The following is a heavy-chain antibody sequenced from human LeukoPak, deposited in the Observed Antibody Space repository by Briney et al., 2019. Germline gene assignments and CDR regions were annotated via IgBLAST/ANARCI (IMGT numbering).Heavy chain of an antibody. J-gene: IGHJ4*02. CDR3: ARFTQDYDFWSGYSQFDY. CDR2: IYYSGST. D-gene: IGHD3-3*01. V-gene: IGHV4-30-4*01. Sequence: SQTLSLTCTVSGGSLSSGDYYWSWLRQPPGKGLEWLGYIYYSGSTYYNPSLKSRVTISVDTSKNQFSLKLSSVTAADTAVYYCARFTQDYDFWSGYSQFDYWGQGTLVTVSS. CDR1: GGSLSSGDYY.